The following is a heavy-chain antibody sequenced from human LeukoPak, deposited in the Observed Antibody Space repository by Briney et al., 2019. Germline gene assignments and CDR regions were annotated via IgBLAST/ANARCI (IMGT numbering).Heavy chain of an antibody. Sequence: SETLSLTCTVSGVSINGHYWSWIRQPPGKGLEWIGFIYDNESANYKSSLESRVTMTVDKSKNQVSLKLNSVTAADTAVYYCARVLQNYYHLDVWGEGTTVTVSS. V-gene: IGHV4-59*11. CDR2: IYDNESA. J-gene: IGHJ6*03. CDR1: GVSINGHY. CDR3: ARVLQNYYHLDV. D-gene: IGHD3-3*01.